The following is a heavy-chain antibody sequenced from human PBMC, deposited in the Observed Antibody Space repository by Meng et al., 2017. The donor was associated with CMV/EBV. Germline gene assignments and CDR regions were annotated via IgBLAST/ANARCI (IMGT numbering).Heavy chain of an antibody. CDR3: ARENYYYGMDV. CDR1: GFTFSDYY. J-gene: IGHJ6*02. Sequence: GESLKIPCAASGFTFSDYYMSWIRQGPGKGLEGVSYISSSGSTIYYADSVKGRFTISRDNAKNSLYLQMNSLRAEDTAVYYCARENYYYGMDVWGQGTTVTVSS. CDR2: ISSSGSTI. V-gene: IGHV3-11*01.